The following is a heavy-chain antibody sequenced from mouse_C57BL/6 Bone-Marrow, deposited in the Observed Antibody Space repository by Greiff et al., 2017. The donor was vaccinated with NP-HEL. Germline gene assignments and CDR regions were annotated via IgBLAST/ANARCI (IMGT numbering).Heavy chain of an antibody. V-gene: IGHV1-18*01. CDR3: ARRDDGYYHRYWYFDV. CDR2: INPNNGGT. D-gene: IGHD2-3*01. CDR1: GYTFTDYN. Sequence: VQLQQSGPELVKPGASVKIPCKASGYTFTDYNMDWVKQSHGKSLEWIGDINPNNGGTIYNQKFKGKATLTVDKSSSTAYMELRSLTSEDTAVYYCARRDDGYYHRYWYFDVWGTGTTVTVSS. J-gene: IGHJ1*03.